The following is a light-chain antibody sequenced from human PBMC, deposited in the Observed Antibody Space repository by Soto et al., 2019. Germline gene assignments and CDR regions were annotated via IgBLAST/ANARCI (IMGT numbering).Light chain of an antibody. J-gene: IGLJ3*02. CDR3: QSYDGTYVV. Sequence: NFILTQPHSVSESLGKTVTISCTRSSGSIVNNYVQWYQQRGGSAPTTVIYEDNQRPSGVPDRFSGSIDSSSNSASLTLSGLKTEDEADYYCQSYDGTYVVFGGGTKLTVL. CDR1: SGSIVNNY. CDR2: EDN. V-gene: IGLV6-57*03.